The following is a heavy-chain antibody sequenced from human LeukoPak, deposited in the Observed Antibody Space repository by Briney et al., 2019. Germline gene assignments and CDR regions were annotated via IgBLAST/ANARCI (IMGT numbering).Heavy chain of an antibody. Sequence: SETLSLTCTVSGDSISSSNYYWGWIRQPPGKGLEWIGSIYYSGSTYYNPSLKSRVTISVDTSKNQFSLKLSSVTAADTAVYYCARGNFPHSSGTFDYWGQGTLVTVSS. CDR1: GDSISSSNYY. CDR2: IYYSGST. J-gene: IGHJ4*02. D-gene: IGHD3-22*01. V-gene: IGHV4-39*07. CDR3: ARGNFPHSSGTFDY.